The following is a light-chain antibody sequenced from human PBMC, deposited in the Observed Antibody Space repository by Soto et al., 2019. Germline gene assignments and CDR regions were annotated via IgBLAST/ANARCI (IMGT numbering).Light chain of an antibody. CDR1: QSVGSSY. V-gene: IGKV3-20*01. CDR2: GAS. CDR3: QHYGASPPTWT. J-gene: IGKJ1*01. Sequence: EIVLTQSPGTLSLSPGETATLSCRASQSVGSSYLAWYQHKPGQAPSLLIYGASSRATGIPDRFSGSGSGKDFTLTISRLEPGDFAVYFCQHYGASPPTWTFGQGTKVEIK.